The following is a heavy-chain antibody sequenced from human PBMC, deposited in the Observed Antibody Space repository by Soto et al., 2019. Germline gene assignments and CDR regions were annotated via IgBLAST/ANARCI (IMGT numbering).Heavy chain of an antibody. CDR3: ARDGAVSSSSYYYYGMDV. J-gene: IGHJ6*02. CDR1: GGSISSGGYS. V-gene: IGHV4-30-2*01. Sequence: SETLSLTCAVSGGSISSGGYSWTWIRQPPGKGLEWIGYIYHSGSTYYNPSLKSRVTISVDRSKNQFSLKLSSVTAADTAVYNCARDGAVSSSSYYYYGMDVWGQGTTVTVSS. D-gene: IGHD6-13*01. CDR2: IYHSGST.